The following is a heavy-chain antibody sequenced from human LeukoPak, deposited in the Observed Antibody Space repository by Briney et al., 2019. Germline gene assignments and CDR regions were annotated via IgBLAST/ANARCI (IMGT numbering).Heavy chain of an antibody. CDR3: ARPTVVTANIDY. CDR1: GGSINNYY. V-gene: IGHV4-59*08. Sequence: PSETLSLTCTVSGGSINNYYWSWVRQPPGAGLEWLAYIYYTGSTNYNPSLKTRLTISVDTSKNQFSLKLSSVTAADTAVYYCARPTVVTANIDYWGQGTLVTVSS. D-gene: IGHD4-23*01. J-gene: IGHJ4*02. CDR2: IYYTGST.